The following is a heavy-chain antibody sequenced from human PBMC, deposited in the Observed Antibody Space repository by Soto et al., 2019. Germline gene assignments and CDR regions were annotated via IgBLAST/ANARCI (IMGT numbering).Heavy chain of an antibody. V-gene: IGHV1-69*11. D-gene: IGHD6-19*01. CDR2: IIPILGTA. CDR3: ARAGFVSGWNEFSGMDV. J-gene: IGHJ6*02. CDR1: GVTFSTST. Sequence: VQLVQSGAEVGKPGSSVKVSCQVSGVTFSTSTITWVRQAPGQGLEWMGSIIPILGTAKSTQKFQGRVTITADESASVAYMELSSLTSEDTAVYYCARAGFVSGWNEFSGMDVWGQGTTVTFSS.